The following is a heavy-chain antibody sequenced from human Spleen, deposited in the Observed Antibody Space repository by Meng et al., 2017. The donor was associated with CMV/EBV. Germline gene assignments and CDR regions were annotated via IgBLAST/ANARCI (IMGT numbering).Heavy chain of an antibody. CDR3: ARDLHSYGSNYYYGMDV. J-gene: IGHJ6*02. D-gene: IGHD5-18*01. V-gene: IGHV3-74*01. CDR2: INTDGSST. CDR1: GFTFSSYW. Sequence: GESLKISCAASGFTFSSYWIHWVRQAPGKGLVWVSRINTDGSSTSYADSVKGRFTISRDNAKNTLYLQMNSLRAEDTAVYYCARDLHSYGSNYYYGMDVWGQGTTVTVSS.